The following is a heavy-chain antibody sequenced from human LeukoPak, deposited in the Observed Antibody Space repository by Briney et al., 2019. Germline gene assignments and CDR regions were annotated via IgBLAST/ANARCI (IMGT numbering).Heavy chain of an antibody. D-gene: IGHD3-10*01. Sequence: GESLNISCKGSGSNFNSYWIGWVRQVPGKGLEWMGIIYPGDSDTRYNPSFQGLVTISADKSISTAYLQWSSLKASDTAMYYCARPTGSSEWSDYWGQGTLVTVSS. J-gene: IGHJ4*02. CDR1: GSNFNSYW. V-gene: IGHV5-51*01. CDR3: ARPTGSSEWSDY. CDR2: IYPGDSDT.